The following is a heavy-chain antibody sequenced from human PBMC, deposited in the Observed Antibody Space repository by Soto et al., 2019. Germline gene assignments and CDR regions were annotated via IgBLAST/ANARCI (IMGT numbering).Heavy chain of an antibody. J-gene: IGHJ4*02. CDR1: GGSSNGYY. Sequence: TSETLSLTCAVYGGSSNGYYWTWIRQPPGKGLEWIGDITYATSTKYNPSLESRVTISLDTSKNQFSLRLTSVTAADAAVYFCAGYGRGYFSRGYFDFWGQGTLVTVSS. CDR2: ITYATST. D-gene: IGHD3-22*01. V-gene: IGHV4-34*01. CDR3: AGYGRGYFSRGYFDF.